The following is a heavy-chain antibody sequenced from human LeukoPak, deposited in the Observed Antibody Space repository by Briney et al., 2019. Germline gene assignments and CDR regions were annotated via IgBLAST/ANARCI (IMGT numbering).Heavy chain of an antibody. CDR1: GFTFSSYA. V-gene: IGHV3-23*01. D-gene: IGHD4-17*01. J-gene: IGHJ5*02. CDR2: ISGSGGST. Sequence: GGSLRLSCAASGFTFSSYAMNWVRQAPGQGLEWVSAISGSGGSTYYADSVKGRFTISRDNSKNTLYLQMNSLRAEDTAVYYCASSLRDWFDPWGQGTLVTVSS. CDR3: ASSLRDWFDP.